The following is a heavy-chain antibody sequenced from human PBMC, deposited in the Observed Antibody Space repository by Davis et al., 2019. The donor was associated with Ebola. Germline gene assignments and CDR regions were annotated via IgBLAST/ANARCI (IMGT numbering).Heavy chain of an antibody. CDR3: ARSHYDFWSGYYRPYGMDV. CDR1: GGSVSSYY. Sequence: MPSETLSLTCTVSGGSVSSYYWSWIRQPPGKGLEWIGYIYYSGSTNYNPSLKSRVTISVDTSKNQFSLKLSSVIAADTAVYYCARSHYDFWSGYYRPYGMDVWGQGTTVTVSS. V-gene: IGHV4-59*08. D-gene: IGHD3-3*01. CDR2: IYYSGST. J-gene: IGHJ6*02.